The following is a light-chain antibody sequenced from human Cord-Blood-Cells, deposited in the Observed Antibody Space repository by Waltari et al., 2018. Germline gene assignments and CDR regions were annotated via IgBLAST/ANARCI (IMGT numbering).Light chain of an antibody. CDR1: QSVSSN. J-gene: IGKJ2*03. CDR3: QQYNNWPPYS. Sequence: IVMTQSPATLSVSPGERATLSCRTGQSVSSNLAWYQQKPGQAPRLRTYGASTRATGIPARFSGSGSGTEFTLTISSLQSEDFAVYYCQQYNNWPPYSFGQGTKLEIK. CDR2: GAS. V-gene: IGKV3-15*01.